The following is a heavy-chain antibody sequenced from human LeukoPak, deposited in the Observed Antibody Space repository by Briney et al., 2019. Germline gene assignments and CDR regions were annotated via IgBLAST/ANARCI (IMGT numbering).Heavy chain of an antibody. CDR1: GGSVTTFY. Sequence: SETLSLTCTVSGGSVTTFYWGWIRQPPGKGLEWIWYIYYSGSSIYNPALKSRLTLSIDMPHNQFSLKLSSVTAADTAMYYCVRLLRSGTTGSWFDPWGQGTLVPVSS. CDR3: VRLLRSGTTGSWFDP. V-gene: IGHV4-59*02. J-gene: IGHJ5*02. D-gene: IGHD1-1*01. CDR2: IYYSGSS.